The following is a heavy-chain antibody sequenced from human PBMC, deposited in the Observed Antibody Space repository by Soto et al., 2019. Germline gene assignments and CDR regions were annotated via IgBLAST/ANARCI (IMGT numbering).Heavy chain of an antibody. Sequence: EVQLVESGGDLVQPGGSLRLSCAASGFTFSDHYIDWVRQAPGKGLEWVGRSRDKGNSYSTDYGASVKGRFTISRDASKNSLYLQMHSLKTEDTALYYCARSMRGTTSFDYWGQGTLVTVSS. CDR1: GFTFSDHY. D-gene: IGHD1-7*01. V-gene: IGHV3-72*01. J-gene: IGHJ4*02. CDR3: ARSMRGTTSFDY. CDR2: SRDKGNSYST.